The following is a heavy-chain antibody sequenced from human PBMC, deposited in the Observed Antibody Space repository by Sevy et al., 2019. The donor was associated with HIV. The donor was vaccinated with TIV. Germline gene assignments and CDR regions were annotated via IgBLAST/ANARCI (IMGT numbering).Heavy chain of an antibody. CDR1: GYSISSGYY. CDR3: ARHAAAGTRSFDP. J-gene: IGHJ5*02. V-gene: IGHV4-38-2*01. Sequence: SETLSLTCAVSGYSISSGYYWGWIRQPPGKGLEWIGSIYHSGSTYYNPSLKSRVTISVDTSKNQFSLKLSSVTAADTAVYYCARHAAAGTRSFDPWGQGTLVTVSS. CDR2: IYHSGST. D-gene: IGHD6-13*01.